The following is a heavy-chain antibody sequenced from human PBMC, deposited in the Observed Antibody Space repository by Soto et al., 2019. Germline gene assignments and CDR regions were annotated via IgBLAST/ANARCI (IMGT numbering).Heavy chain of an antibody. V-gene: IGHV3-21*01. CDR2: ISSSSSYI. CDR1: GFTFSSYS. J-gene: IGHJ3*02. Sequence: PGGSLRLSCAASGFTFSSYSMNWVRQAPGKGLEWVSSISSSSSYIYYADSVKGRFTISRDNAKNSLYLQMNSLRAEDTAVYYCARGRSTIHSDAFDIWGQGTMVTVSS. CDR3: ARGRSTIHSDAFDI. D-gene: IGHD1-1*01.